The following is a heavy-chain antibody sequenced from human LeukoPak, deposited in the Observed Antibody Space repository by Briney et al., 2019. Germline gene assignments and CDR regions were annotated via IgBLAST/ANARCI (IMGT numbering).Heavy chain of an antibody. V-gene: IGHV3-23*01. CDR3: AKGPHPYGSGNDKLKYFDY. CDR2: ISGSGSGGST. D-gene: IGHD3-10*01. CDR1: GFTFSSYA. Sequence: PGGSLRLSCAASGFTFSSYAMSWVRQAPGKGLEWVSAISGSGSGGSTYYADSVKGRFTISRDNSKNTLYLQMNSLRAEDTAVYYCAKGPHPYGSGNDKLKYFDYWGQGTLVTVSS. J-gene: IGHJ4*02.